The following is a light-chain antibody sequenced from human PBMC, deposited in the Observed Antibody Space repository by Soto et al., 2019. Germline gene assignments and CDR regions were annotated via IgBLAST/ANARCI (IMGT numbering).Light chain of an antibody. V-gene: IGKV3-15*01. CDR1: QSVSSY. CDR2: DAS. J-gene: IGKJ2*01. Sequence: EIVMTQSPATLSVSPGETATLSCRASQSVSSYLAWYQQKPGQAPRLLIYDASTKATGIPAKFSGSWSGTDFTLTISSLQPEDFAIYYCQQYSNWPPLYTFGQGTKVEIK. CDR3: QQYSNWPPLYT.